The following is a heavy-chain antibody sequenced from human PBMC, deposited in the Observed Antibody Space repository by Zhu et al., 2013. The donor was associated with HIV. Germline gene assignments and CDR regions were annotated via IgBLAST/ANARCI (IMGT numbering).Heavy chain of an antibody. D-gene: IGHD2-15*01. CDR3: AREYCSGGSCGVGWFDP. CDR1: GGTFSSYA. J-gene: IGHJ5*02. Sequence: QVQLVQSGAEVKKPGSSVKVSCKASGGTFSSYAISWVRQAPGQGLEWMGGIIPIFGTANYAQKFQGRVTITADKSTSTAYMELSSLRSEDTAVYYCAREYCSGGSCGVGWFDPWGQGTLVTVSS. CDR2: IIPIFGTA. V-gene: IGHV1-69*06.